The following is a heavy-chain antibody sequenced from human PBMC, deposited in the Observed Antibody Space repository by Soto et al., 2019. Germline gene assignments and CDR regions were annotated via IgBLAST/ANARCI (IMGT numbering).Heavy chain of an antibody. Sequence: ASVKVCCKASGYTFTSYGISWVRQAPGQGLEWMGWISAYNGNTNYAQKLQGRVTMTTDTSTSTAYMELRSLRSDDTAVYYCARVSKVERITMIVVVPPGAFDIWGQGTMVTVS. D-gene: IGHD3-22*01. V-gene: IGHV1-18*01. CDR3: ARVSKVERITMIVVVPPGAFDI. CDR1: GYTFTSYG. J-gene: IGHJ3*02. CDR2: ISAYNGNT.